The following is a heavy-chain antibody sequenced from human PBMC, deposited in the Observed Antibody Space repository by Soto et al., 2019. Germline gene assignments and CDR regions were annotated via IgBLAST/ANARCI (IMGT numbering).Heavy chain of an antibody. Sequence: EVQLVESGGGLVQPGGSLRPSCAASGFTFSRDWMHWVRQSPGKGLVWVSRIKGDGTITNYADSVKGRFTTSRDNAKNTVYLQLNSLTTEDTAVYYCARGGLGNYYNDYWGQGTLVTVSS. J-gene: IGHJ4*02. CDR2: IKGDGTIT. D-gene: IGHD3-10*01. V-gene: IGHV3-74*01. CDR1: GFTFSRDW. CDR3: ARGGLGNYYNDY.